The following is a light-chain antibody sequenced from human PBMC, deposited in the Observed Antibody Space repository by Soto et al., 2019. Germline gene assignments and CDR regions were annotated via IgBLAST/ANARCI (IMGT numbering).Light chain of an antibody. V-gene: IGKV1-9*01. J-gene: IGKJ5*01. Sequence: DIQLTQSPSFLSASVGDRVTITCRASQGLSNYLAWYQQKPGKVPKLLIYAASTLQSGVPSRFSGSGFGTEFTLTISSLQSEDFATYYCQQINTYPITFGHGTRLEIK. CDR1: QGLSNY. CDR3: QQINTYPIT. CDR2: AAS.